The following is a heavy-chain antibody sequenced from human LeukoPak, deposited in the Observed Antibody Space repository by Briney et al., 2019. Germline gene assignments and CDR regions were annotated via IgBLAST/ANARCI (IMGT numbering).Heavy chain of an antibody. Sequence: GGSLRLSCAASGFTFSRYAMSWVRQAPGKGLEWVSAISGSGGNTHYADSVKGRFTISRDNSKNTLYLQMNSQRAEHTAVYYCARELPHCDIWGQGTMVTVSS. J-gene: IGHJ3*02. CDR2: ISGSGGNT. D-gene: IGHD3-10*01. V-gene: IGHV3-23*01. CDR1: GFTFSRYA. CDR3: ARELPHCDI.